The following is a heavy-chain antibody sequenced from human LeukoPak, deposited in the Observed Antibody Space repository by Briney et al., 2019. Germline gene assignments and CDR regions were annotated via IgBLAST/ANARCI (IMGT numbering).Heavy chain of an antibody. CDR2: INSDGSST. CDR3: ARGPSSMVRGVIPFDY. CDR1: GFTFSSYW. Sequence: PGGSLRLSCAASGFTFSSYWMHWVRQAPGKGLVWVSRINSDGSSTSYADSVKGRFTISRDNAKNTLYLQMNSLRAEDTAVYYCARGPSSMVRGVIPFDYLGQGTLVTVSS. D-gene: IGHD3-10*01. V-gene: IGHV3-74*01. J-gene: IGHJ4*02.